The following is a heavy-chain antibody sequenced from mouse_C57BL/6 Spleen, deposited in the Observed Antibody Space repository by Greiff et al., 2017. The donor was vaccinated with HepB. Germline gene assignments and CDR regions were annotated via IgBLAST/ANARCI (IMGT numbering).Heavy chain of an antibody. CDR1: GYTFTSYW. D-gene: IGHD1-1*01. CDR2: IHPNSGST. V-gene: IGHV1-64*01. CDR3: ARLITTVVRYFDV. Sequence: VQLQQPGAELVKPGASVKLSCKASGYTFTSYWMHWVKQRPGQGLEWIGMIHPNSGSTNYNEKFKSKATLTVDKSSSTAYMQLSSLTSEDSAVYYCARLITTVVRYFDVWGTGTTVTVSS. J-gene: IGHJ1*03.